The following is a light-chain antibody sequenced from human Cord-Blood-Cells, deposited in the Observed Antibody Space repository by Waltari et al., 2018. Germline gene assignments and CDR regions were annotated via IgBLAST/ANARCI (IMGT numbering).Light chain of an antibody. Sequence: DIQMTQSPSSLSASVGDRVTIPCRASQSIISYLNWYQQKPGKAPKLLIYAASSLQSGVPSRFSGSGSGTDFTLTISSLQPEDFATYYCQQSYSTPYTFGQGTKLEIK. V-gene: IGKV1-39*01. CDR1: QSIISY. CDR3: QQSYSTPYT. J-gene: IGKJ2*01. CDR2: AAS.